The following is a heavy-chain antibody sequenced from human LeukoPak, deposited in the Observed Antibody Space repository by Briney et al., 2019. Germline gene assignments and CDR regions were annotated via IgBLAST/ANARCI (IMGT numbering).Heavy chain of an antibody. J-gene: IGHJ4*02. D-gene: IGHD3-22*01. CDR1: GYTFTDYF. V-gene: IGHV1-2*02. CDR3: ARDLLMRDSSGYYSVSYYFDY. CDR2: INPNSGGT. Sequence: ASVKVSCKASGYTFTDYFIHWVRQAPGQGLEWMGWINPNSGGTNYAQNFQGRVTMTRDTSISTAYMELSRLRSDGTAVYYCARDLLMRDSSGYYSVSYYFDYWGQGTLVTVSS.